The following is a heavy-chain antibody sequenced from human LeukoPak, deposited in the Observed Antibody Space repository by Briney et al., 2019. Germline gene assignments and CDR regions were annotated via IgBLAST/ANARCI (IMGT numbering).Heavy chain of an antibody. D-gene: IGHD1-26*01. J-gene: IGHJ4*02. CDR1: GGTFSSYA. CDR2: IIPIFGTA. Sequence: ASVTVSCKASGGTFSSYAISWVRQAPGQGLEWMGGIIPIFGTANYAQKFQGRVTITTDESTSTAYMELSSLRSEDTAVYYCARSLVGATGRSFDYWGQGTLVTVSS. CDR3: ARSLVGATGRSFDY. V-gene: IGHV1-69*05.